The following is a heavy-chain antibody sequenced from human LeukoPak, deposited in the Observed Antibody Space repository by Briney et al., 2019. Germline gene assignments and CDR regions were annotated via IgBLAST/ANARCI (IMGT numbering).Heavy chain of an antibody. J-gene: IGHJ3*02. CDR3: ARVGWLRSPDAFDI. V-gene: IGHV4-4*07. D-gene: IGHD5-12*01. CDR1: GGSISSYY. Sequence: SETLSLTCTVSGGSISSYYWSWIRQPAGKGLEWIGRIYTSGSTNYNPSLKSRVTMSVDTSKNQFSLKLSSVTAADTAMYYCARVGWLRSPDAFDIWGQGTMVTVSS. CDR2: IYTSGST.